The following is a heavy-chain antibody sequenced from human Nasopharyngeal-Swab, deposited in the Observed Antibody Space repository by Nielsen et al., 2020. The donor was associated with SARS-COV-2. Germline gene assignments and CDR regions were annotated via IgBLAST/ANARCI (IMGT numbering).Heavy chain of an antibody. J-gene: IGHJ6*02. CDR3: ARGFSGMDV. V-gene: IGHV3-23*01. Sequence: WIRHPPGKGLEWVSTIDKSGDFTRYADSVKGRFTISRDKSDNTLYMQMNRLRDEDTAVYYCARGFSGMDVWGQGTTVTVSS. CDR2: IDKSGDFT.